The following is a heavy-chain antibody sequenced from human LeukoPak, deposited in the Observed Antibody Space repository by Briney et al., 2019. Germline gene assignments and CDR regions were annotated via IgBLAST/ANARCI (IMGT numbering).Heavy chain of an antibody. CDR2: IYYSGST. J-gene: IGHJ2*01. V-gene: IGHV4-59*01. CDR3: ARDRGGYFDL. Sequence: PSETLSLTCTVSGGSISSYYWSWIRQPPGKGLEWNGYIYYSGSTNYNPSLKSRVTISVDTSKNQFSLKLSSVTAADTAVFYCARDRGGYFDLWGRGTLVTVSS. D-gene: IGHD4-17*01. CDR1: GGSISSYY.